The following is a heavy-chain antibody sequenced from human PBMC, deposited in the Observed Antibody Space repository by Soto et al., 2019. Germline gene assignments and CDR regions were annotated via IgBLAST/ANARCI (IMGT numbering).Heavy chain of an antibody. CDR2: IDWDDDK. J-gene: IGHJ3*02. CDR3: ARIQGEYSSSSGAFDI. D-gene: IGHD6-6*01. V-gene: IGHV2-70*01. Sequence: GPTLVNPTQTLTLTCTFSGFSLSTSGMCVSWIRQPPGKALEWLALIDWDDDKYYSTSLKTRLTISKDTSKNQVVLTMTNMDPVDTATYYCARIQGEYSSSSGAFDIWGQGTMVTVSS. CDR1: GFSLSTSGMC.